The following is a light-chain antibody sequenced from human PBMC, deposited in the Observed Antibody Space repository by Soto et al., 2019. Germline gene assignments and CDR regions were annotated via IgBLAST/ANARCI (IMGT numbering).Light chain of an antibody. J-gene: IGKJ5*01. V-gene: IGKV3-11*01. CDR3: QQRSNWPIT. CDR2: DAS. CDR1: QSVSSY. Sequence: EIVLTQSPVTLSLSPRERATLSCRASQSVSSYLAWYQQKPGQAPRLLIYDASNRATGIPARFSGSGSGTDFTLTISSLEPEDFAVYYCQQRSNWPITFGEGTRLDIK.